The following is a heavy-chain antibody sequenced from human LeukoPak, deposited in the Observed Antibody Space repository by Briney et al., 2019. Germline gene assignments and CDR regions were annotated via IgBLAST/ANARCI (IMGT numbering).Heavy chain of an antibody. CDR1: GFTFSSYA. Sequence: TGGSLRLSCAASGFTFSSYAMSWVRQAPGKGLEWVSVIYSGGSTYYADSVKGRFTISRDNSKNTLYLQMNSLRAEHTAVYSCAREGGDAFWSGYYTAGGLFDYWGQGTLVTVSS. D-gene: IGHD3-3*01. CDR2: IYSGGST. CDR3: AREGGDAFWSGYYTAGGLFDY. V-gene: IGHV3-66*01. J-gene: IGHJ4*02.